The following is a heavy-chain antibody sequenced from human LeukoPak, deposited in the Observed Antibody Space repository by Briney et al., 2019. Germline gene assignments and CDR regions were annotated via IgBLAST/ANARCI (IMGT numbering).Heavy chain of an antibody. J-gene: IGHJ4*02. CDR3: AKDRRRYCSGGSCYQSDY. D-gene: IGHD2-15*01. V-gene: IGHV3-23*01. CDR1: GFTFSSYA. CDR2: ISGSGGRT. Sequence: PGGSLRLSCAASGFTFSSYAMSWVRQAPGKGLEWVAAISGSGGRTYYADSVKGRFTISRDNSKNTLYLQMNSLRAEDTAVYYCAKDRRRYCSGGSCYQSDYWGQGTLVTVSS.